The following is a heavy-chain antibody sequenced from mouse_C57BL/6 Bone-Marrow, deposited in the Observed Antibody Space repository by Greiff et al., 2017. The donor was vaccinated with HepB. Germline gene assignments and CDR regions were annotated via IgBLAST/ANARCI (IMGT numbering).Heavy chain of an antibody. CDR2: IDPSDSYT. J-gene: IGHJ2*01. Sequence: QVQLQQPGAELVRPGTSVKLSCKASGYTFTSYWMHWVKQRPGQGLEWIGVIDPSDSYTNYNQKFKGKATLTVDTSSSTAYMQLSSLTSEDSAVYYCARLTTHVDYFDYWGQGTTLTVSS. CDR3: ARLTTHVDYFDY. CDR1: GYTFTSYW. V-gene: IGHV1-59*01.